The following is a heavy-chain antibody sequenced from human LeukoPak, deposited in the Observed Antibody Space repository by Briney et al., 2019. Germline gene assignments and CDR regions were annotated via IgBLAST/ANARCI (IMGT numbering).Heavy chain of an antibody. CDR3: ARSTNNWFDP. J-gene: IGHJ5*02. Sequence: ASVTVSCKASGYTFTSYYMHWVRQAPGQGLEWMGIINPSGGSTTYAQKFQGRVTMTRDTSTTTVYMELSSLRSEDTAVYYCARSTNNWFDPWGQGTLVTVSS. V-gene: IGHV1-46*01. CDR1: GYTFTSYY. CDR2: INPSGGST.